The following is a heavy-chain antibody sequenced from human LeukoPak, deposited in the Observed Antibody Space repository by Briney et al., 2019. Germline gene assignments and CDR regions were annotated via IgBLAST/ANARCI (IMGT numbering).Heavy chain of an antibody. D-gene: IGHD3-3*02. J-gene: IGHJ6*02. CDR1: GFTFSSYI. Sequence: GGSLRLSCAASGFTFSSYIMHWVRQAPGKGLEWVAVISSDGSNKYYADSVKGRFTISRDNSKHTLYLQMNSLRAEDTAVYYCARSPLSHYGMDVWGQGTTVTVSS. CDR2: ISSDGSNK. CDR3: ARSPLSHYGMDV. V-gene: IGHV3-30-3*01.